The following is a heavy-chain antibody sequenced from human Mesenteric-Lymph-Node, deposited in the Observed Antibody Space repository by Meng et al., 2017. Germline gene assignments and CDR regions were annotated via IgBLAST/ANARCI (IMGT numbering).Heavy chain of an antibody. D-gene: IGHD3-10*01. J-gene: IGHJ5*02. Sequence: QVKVQASAHGLVKPSPTLSLTCTVSGGSISSGGYYWSWIRQHPGKGLEWIGYIHDSGSTYYNPSLKSRVTISADTSKHQFSLKLSSVTAADTAVYYCARASYGSGSPLGESWFDPWGQGTLVTVSS. CDR1: GGSISSGGYY. CDR3: ARASYGSGSPLGESWFDP. CDR2: IHDSGST. V-gene: IGHV4-31*03.